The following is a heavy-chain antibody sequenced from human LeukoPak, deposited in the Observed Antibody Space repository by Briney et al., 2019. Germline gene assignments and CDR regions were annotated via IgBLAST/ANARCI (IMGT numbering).Heavy chain of an antibody. CDR1: GFTFSSYS. Sequence: PGGSLRLSCAASGFTFSSYSMNWVRQAPGKGLEWVSSISSSSSYIYYADSVKGRFTISRDNAKNSLYLQMNSLRAEDTAVYYCASRDVLRFLEWLPAPFDYWGQGTLVTVSS. V-gene: IGHV3-21*04. CDR2: ISSSSSYI. CDR3: ASRDVLRFLEWLPAPFDY. J-gene: IGHJ4*02. D-gene: IGHD3-3*01.